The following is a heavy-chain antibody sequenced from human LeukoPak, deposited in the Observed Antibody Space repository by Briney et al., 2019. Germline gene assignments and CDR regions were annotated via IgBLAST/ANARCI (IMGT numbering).Heavy chain of an antibody. J-gene: IGHJ4*02. V-gene: IGHV3-7*01. CDR2: IKQDGSEK. Sequence: GGSLRLSCAASGFTFSSYWMSWVRQAPGKGLEWVANIKQDGSEKYYVDSVKGRFTISRDNAKNSLYLQMNSLRAGDTAVYYCARASTAAATSKSFDYWGQGTLVTVSS. D-gene: IGHD2-15*01. CDR3: ARASTAAATSKSFDY. CDR1: GFTFSSYW.